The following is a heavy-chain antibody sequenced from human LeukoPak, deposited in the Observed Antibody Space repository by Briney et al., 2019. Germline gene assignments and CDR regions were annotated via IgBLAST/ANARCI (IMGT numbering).Heavy chain of an antibody. CDR2: IKQDGSEK. Sequence: GGSLRLSCAASGFTFSSYWMSWVRQAPGKGLEWVANIKQDGSEKYYADSVKGRFTISRDNSKNTLYLQMNSLRAEDTAVYYCARSGQQLDDAFDIWGQGTMVTVSS. V-gene: IGHV3-7*01. CDR3: ARSGQQLDDAFDI. D-gene: IGHD6-13*01. J-gene: IGHJ3*02. CDR1: GFTFSSYW.